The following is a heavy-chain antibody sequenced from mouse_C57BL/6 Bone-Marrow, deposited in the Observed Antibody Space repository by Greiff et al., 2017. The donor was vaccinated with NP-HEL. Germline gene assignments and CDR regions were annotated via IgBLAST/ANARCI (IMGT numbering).Heavy chain of an antibody. CDR1: GFTFSSYG. CDR3: ARGARLLRGFDY. CDR2: ISSGGSYT. Sequence: EVKLVESGGDLVKPGGSLKLSCAASGFTFSSYGMSWVRQTPDKRLEWVATISSGGSYTYYPDSVKGRFTISRDNAKNTLYLQMSSLKSEDTAMYYCARGARLLRGFDYWGQGTLVTVSA. J-gene: IGHJ3*01. V-gene: IGHV5-6*02. D-gene: IGHD2-3*01.